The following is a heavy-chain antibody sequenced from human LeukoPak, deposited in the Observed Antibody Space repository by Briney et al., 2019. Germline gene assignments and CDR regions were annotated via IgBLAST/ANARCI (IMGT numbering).Heavy chain of an antibody. CDR2: ITGSGGRT. CDR3: AKDPNGDYIGTFDI. V-gene: IGHV3-23*01. CDR1: QFKFNNYG. J-gene: IGHJ3*02. D-gene: IGHD4-17*01. Sequence: GGSLRLSCATSQFKFNNYGMTWVRQAPGKGLEWVSSITGSGGRTQYADSVQGRFTISRDNSKNTLYLQMNSLRAEDTAVYYCAKDPNGDYIGTFDIWGQGTKVTVSS.